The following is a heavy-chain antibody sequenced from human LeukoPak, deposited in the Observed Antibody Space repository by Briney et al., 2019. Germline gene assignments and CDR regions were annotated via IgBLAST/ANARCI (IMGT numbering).Heavy chain of an antibody. J-gene: IGHJ4*02. D-gene: IGHD3-3*02. CDR1: GLTFSNFW. CDR3: ARGHLWLEN. Sequence: PGGSLRLSCVASGLTFSNFWMTWVRQAPGRGLEWVASINQDGGEKYYVDSVKGRFIISRDNAKSSLYLQMDSLRAEETAVYHCARGHLWLENWGQGTLVTVPS. V-gene: IGHV3-7*03. CDR2: INQDGGEK.